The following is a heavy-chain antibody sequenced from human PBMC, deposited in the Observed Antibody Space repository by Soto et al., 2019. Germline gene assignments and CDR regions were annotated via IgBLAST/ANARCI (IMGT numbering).Heavy chain of an antibody. V-gene: IGHV1-18*04. Sequence: QVQLVQSGAEVKKPGASVKVSCKASGYTFTSSGISWVRQAPGQGLEWMGWISAYNGNTNYAQKLQGRVTMTTDTSTSTAYMELRSLRSDDTAVYYCARDIVVVVAATDHYYGMDVWGQGTTVTVSS. CDR1: GYTFTSSG. CDR2: ISAYNGNT. D-gene: IGHD2-15*01. CDR3: ARDIVVVVAATDHYYGMDV. J-gene: IGHJ6*02.